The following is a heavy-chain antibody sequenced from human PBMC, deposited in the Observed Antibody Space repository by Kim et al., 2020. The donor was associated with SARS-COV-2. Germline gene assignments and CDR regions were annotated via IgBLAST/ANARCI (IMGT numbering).Heavy chain of an antibody. V-gene: IGHV4-34*01. CDR1: GGSFSGYH. CDR3: ARGRAGVVPSPILGIGPHYDDDAMDV. J-gene: IGHJ6*02. Sequence: SETLSLTCAVYGGSFSGYHWSWIRQPPGKGLEWIGEINHSGSTNYNPSLKSRVTISVDTSKNQFSLKMSSVTAADMAVYYCARGRAGVVPSPILGIGPHYDDDAMDVWGQGTTVTVSS. CDR2: INHSGST. D-gene: IGHD2-2*02.